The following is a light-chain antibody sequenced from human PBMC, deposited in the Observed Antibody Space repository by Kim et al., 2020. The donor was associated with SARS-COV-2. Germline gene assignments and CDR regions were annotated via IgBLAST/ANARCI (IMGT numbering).Light chain of an antibody. J-gene: IGLJ2*01. V-gene: IGLV2-8*01. CDR2: EVI. CDR3: TSFAGSKNLV. Sequence: GQSLTISCTGPSSDVGGYNYVSWYQHHPGKAPKLIIYEVIKRPSGVPDRFSGSKSGNTASLTVSGLQAEDEADYYCTSFAGSKNLVLGGGTQLTVL. CDR1: SSDVGGYNY.